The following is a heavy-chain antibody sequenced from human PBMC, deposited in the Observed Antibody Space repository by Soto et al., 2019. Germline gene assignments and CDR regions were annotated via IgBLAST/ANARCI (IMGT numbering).Heavy chain of an antibody. CDR3: ARHNYDFWSGHTTDYYMDV. CDR1: GGSISSYY. D-gene: IGHD3-3*01. Sequence: SETLSLTCTVSGGSISSYYWSWIRQPPGKGLEWIGYIYYSGSTNYNPSLKSRVTISVDTSKNQFSLKLSSVTAADTAVYYCARHNYDFWSGHTTDYYMDVWGKGTTVTVSS. CDR2: IYYSGST. V-gene: IGHV4-59*08. J-gene: IGHJ6*03.